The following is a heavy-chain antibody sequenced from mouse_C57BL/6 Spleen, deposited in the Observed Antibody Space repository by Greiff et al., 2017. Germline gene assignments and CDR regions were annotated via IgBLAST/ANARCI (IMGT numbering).Heavy chain of an antibody. V-gene: IGHV1-61*01. CDR1: GYTFTSYW. CDR2: IYPSDSET. J-gene: IGHJ1*03. Sequence: VQLQQSGAELVRPGSSVKLSCKASGYTFTSYWMDWVKQRPGQGLEWIGNIYPSDSETHYNQKFKDKATLTVDKSSSTAYMQLSSLTSEDSAVYYCGVGYSPYWYFDVWGTGTTVTVSS. D-gene: IGHD2-3*01. CDR3: GVGYSPYWYFDV.